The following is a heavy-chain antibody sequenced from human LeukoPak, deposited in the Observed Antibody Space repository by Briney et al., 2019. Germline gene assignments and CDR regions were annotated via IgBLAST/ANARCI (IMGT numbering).Heavy chain of an antibody. CDR2: INSNSGGT. CDR1: GYTFTCYY. V-gene: IGHV1-2*02. D-gene: IGHD3-22*01. CDR3: ARYSSGRPPFDY. J-gene: IGHJ4*02. Sequence: GASVKVSCKASGYTFTCYYMHWVRQAPGQGLEWMGWINSNSGGTNYAQKFQGRVTMTRDTSISTAYMDLSSLRSDDTAVYYCARYSSGRPPFDYWGQGTLVTVSS.